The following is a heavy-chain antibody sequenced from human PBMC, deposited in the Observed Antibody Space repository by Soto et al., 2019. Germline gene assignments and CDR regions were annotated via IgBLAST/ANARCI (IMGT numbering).Heavy chain of an antibody. J-gene: IGHJ4*02. V-gene: IGHV1-69*02. D-gene: IGHD2-15*01. Sequence: SVKVSCKASGGTFSSYTISWVRQAPGQGLEWMGRIIPILGIANYAQKFQGRVTITADKSTSTAYMELSSLRSEDTAVYYCASRYCSGGSCKYYFDYWGQGTLVTVSS. CDR2: IIPILGIA. CDR1: GGTFSSYT. CDR3: ASRYCSGGSCKYYFDY.